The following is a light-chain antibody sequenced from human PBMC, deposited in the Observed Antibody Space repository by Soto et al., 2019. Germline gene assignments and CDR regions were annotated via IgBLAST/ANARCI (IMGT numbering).Light chain of an antibody. V-gene: IGLV1-44*01. J-gene: IGLJ2*01. CDR2: GDN. CDR1: GSSIGTNT. CDR3: AAWDGRRNNVL. Sequence: QSVLTQPPSASGTPGQRVTISCSGSGSSIGTNTVNWYRQLPGTAHKLLIYGDNQRPSGVPDRFSGSKSGTSASLAISGLQSEDEADYYCAAWDGRRNNVLFGGGTTVTVL.